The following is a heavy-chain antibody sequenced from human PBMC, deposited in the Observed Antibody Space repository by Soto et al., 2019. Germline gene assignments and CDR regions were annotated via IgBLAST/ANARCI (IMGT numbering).Heavy chain of an antibody. CDR1: AYTFTRYS. V-gene: IGHV1-3*01. D-gene: IGHD3-16*01. Sequence: ASVKVSCKASAYTFTRYSIHWVLQAPGQRLEWMGWVNADSGDTQYSQKFQGRVTITRDTSASTAFMVLSSLRSDDTAVYYCARVSKEDMIPYERIVDDVFDFWGQGTMVTVSS. J-gene: IGHJ3*01. CDR2: VNADSGDT. CDR3: ARVSKEDMIPYERIVDDVFDF.